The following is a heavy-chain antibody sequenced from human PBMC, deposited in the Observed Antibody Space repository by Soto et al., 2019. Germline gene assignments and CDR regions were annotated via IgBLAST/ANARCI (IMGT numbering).Heavy chain of an antibody. CDR1: GFTFNDYW. Sequence: EVQLVESGGGLVQPGGSLRLSCAASGFTFNDYWLHWVRQAPGKGLMWVSRVNGDGTTTNYADSVKGRFTISRDNAKNTLYLQMNSLRAEDTAVYYCAVFIYSNWPVDDYGMDVWGQGTTVTVSS. V-gene: IGHV3-74*01. CDR3: AVFIYSNWPVDDYGMDV. J-gene: IGHJ6*02. D-gene: IGHD1-20*01. CDR2: VNGDGTTT.